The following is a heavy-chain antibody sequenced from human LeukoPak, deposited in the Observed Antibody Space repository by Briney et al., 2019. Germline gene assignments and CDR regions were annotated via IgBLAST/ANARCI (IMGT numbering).Heavy chain of an antibody. CDR1: GFTFSSYG. CDR3: AKEGVYDSSAYYFDY. J-gene: IGHJ4*02. V-gene: IGHV3-30*18. Sequence: GRSLRLSCAASGFTFSSYGMHWVRRAPGKGLEWVAVISYDGSNKYYADSVKGRFTISRDNSKNTLYLQMNSLRAEDTAVYYCAKEGVYDSSAYYFDYWGQGTLVTVSS. CDR2: ISYDGSNK. D-gene: IGHD3-22*01.